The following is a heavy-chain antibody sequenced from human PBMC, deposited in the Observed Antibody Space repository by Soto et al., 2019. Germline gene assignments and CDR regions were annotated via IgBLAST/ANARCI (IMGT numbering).Heavy chain of an antibody. J-gene: IGHJ6*02. V-gene: IGHV3-7*03. CDR2: IKEDGNEK. CDR3: TRGAGGWNYYYAMDV. Sequence: XGSLRLSCEASGFPFNNYHMTWVRQASGKGLEWVAGIKEDGNEKYYVDSVKGRFTISRDNVKNSVSLQLNSLRAEDTAVYFCTRGAGGWNYYYAMDVWGPGTTVTVSS. D-gene: IGHD6-19*01. CDR1: GFPFNNYH.